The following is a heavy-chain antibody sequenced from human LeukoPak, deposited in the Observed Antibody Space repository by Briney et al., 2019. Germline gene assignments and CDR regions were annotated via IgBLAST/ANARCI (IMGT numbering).Heavy chain of an antibody. Sequence: SDTLSLTCAVYGGSFSGYYWSWIRQPPGKGLEWIGEINHSGSTNYNPSLKSRVTISVDTSKNQFSLKLSSVTAADTAVYYCARHGRALVTPFGYWGQGTLVTVSS. V-gene: IGHV4-34*01. D-gene: IGHD3-9*01. CDR3: ARHGRALVTPFGY. CDR1: GGSFSGYY. CDR2: INHSGST. J-gene: IGHJ4*02.